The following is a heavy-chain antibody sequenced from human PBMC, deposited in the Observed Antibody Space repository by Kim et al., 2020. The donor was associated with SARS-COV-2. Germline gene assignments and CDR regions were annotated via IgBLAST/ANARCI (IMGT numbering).Heavy chain of an antibody. Sequence: SETLSLTCTVSGGSISRYYWSWIRQPAGKGLEWIGRVFTNGNTYYSPSLKSRVSMSLDTSRSQFSLRLTSVTAADTAVYYCARIQRADFSAFTPLDSWGPGTLGTVSS. V-gene: IGHV4-4*07. CDR2: VFTNGNT. CDR1: GGSISRYY. CDR3: ARIQRADFSAFTPLDS. J-gene: IGHJ4*02. D-gene: IGHD3-3*02.